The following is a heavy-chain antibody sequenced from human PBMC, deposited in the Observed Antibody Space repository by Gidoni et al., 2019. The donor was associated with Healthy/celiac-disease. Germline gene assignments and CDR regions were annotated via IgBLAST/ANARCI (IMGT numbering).Heavy chain of an antibody. CDR2: IYYSGST. CDR3: ARENWGYDSSGTYQGMDV. CDR1: GGSISSGGYY. D-gene: IGHD3-22*01. V-gene: IGHV4-31*03. Sequence: QVQLQESGPVLVKPSQTLSLTCTVSGGSISSGGYYWSWIRQHPGKGLEWIGYIYYSGSTYDNPSLKSRVTISVDTSKNQFSLKLSSVTAADTAVYYCARENWGYDSSGTYQGMDVWGQGTTVTVSS. J-gene: IGHJ6*02.